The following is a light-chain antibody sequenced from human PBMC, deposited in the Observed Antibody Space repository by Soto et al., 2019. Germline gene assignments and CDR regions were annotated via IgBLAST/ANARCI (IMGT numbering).Light chain of an antibody. CDR2: DAS. J-gene: IGKJ4*01. CDR1: QNVYSY. V-gene: IGKV3-11*01. CDR3: QHLNNWPPGVA. Sequence: EIVLTQSPATLSLSRGDRATLSCRASQNVYSYLAWYQQKPGQAPRLLIYDASNRATGIPARFSGSGSGTDFTLTISSLEPEDVGVYFYQHLNNWPPGVAFGGGTKVEIK.